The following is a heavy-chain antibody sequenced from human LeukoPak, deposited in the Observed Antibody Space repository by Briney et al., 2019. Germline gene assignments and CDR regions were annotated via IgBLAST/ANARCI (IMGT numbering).Heavy chain of an antibody. V-gene: IGHV6-1*01. Sequence: SQTLSLTCAISGDSVFTNSAAWNWIRQSPSRGLEWLGRTYYRSKWYNDYAVSVKSRIAIKPDTSKNQFSLQLNSVTPEDTAVNYCARDMGVFSKWSKYDSWGQGTLVTVSS. J-gene: IGHJ4*02. CDR3: ARDMGVFSKWSKYDS. CDR2: TYYRSKWYN. CDR1: GDSVFTNSAA. D-gene: IGHD2-15*01.